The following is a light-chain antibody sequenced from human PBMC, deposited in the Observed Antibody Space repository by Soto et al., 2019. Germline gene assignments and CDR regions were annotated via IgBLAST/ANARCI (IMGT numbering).Light chain of an antibody. Sequence: DIVFTHSPATLSLSPGERATLSCRASQSVSSYLAWYQQKPGQAPRLLIYDASNRATGIPARFSGSGSGTDFTLTISSLEPEDFAVYYCQQRSNWPPITFGQGTRLEIK. CDR3: QQRSNWPPIT. J-gene: IGKJ5*01. V-gene: IGKV3-11*01. CDR1: QSVSSY. CDR2: DAS.